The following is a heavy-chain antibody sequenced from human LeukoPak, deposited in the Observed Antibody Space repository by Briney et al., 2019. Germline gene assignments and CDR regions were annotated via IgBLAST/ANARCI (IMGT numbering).Heavy chain of an antibody. J-gene: IGHJ5*02. CDR3: ARGPEYSSSWYRPNNWFDP. Sequence: SETLSLTCTVSGGSISSYYWSWLRQPPGKGLEWIGYIYYGGSTNYNPSLKSRVTISVDTSKNQFSLKLSSVTAADTAVYYYARGPEYSSSWYRPNNWFDPWGQGTLVTVSS. D-gene: IGHD6-13*01. V-gene: IGHV4-59*01. CDR2: IYYGGST. CDR1: GGSISSYY.